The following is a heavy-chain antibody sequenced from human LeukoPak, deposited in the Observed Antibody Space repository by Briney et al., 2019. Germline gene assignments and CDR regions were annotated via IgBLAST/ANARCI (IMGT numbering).Heavy chain of an antibody. CDR3: ARGMGATRVFDY. Sequence: ASVKVSCTASGGTFSSYAITWVRQAPGQGLEWMGRIIPIFGTANYATKFQGRVTITTDESTSTAYIVLSSLRSEDTAVYYCARGMGATRVFDYWGQGTLVTVSS. CDR2: IIPIFGTA. CDR1: GGTFSSYA. J-gene: IGHJ4*02. V-gene: IGHV1-69*05. D-gene: IGHD1-26*01.